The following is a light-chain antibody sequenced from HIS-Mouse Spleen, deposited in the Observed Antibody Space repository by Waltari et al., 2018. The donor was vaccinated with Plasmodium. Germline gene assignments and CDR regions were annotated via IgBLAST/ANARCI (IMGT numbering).Light chain of an antibody. V-gene: IGKV1-27*01. CDR2: AAS. CDR1: QGISNS. CDR3: QKYNSAPWT. Sequence: DIQMTQSPSSLSASVGDRVPTTCRASQGISNSLAWYQQKPGKVPKLLIYAASTLQSGVPSRFSGSGSGTDFTLTISSLQPEDVATYYCQKYNSAPWTFGQGTKVEIK. J-gene: IGKJ1*01.